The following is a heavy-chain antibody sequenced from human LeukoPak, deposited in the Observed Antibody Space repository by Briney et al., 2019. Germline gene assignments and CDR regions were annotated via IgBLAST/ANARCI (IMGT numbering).Heavy chain of an antibody. CDR3: ARSFRVSSSFLY. CDR1: GGSISSSSYY. J-gene: IGHJ4*02. V-gene: IGHV4-39*07. Sequence: SETLSLTCTVPGGSISSSSYYWSWIRQPPGKGLEWIGEINHSGSTNYNPSLKSRVTISVDTSKNQFSLKLSSVTAADTAVYYCARSFRVSSSFLYWGQGTLVTVSS. CDR2: INHSGST. D-gene: IGHD2-8*01.